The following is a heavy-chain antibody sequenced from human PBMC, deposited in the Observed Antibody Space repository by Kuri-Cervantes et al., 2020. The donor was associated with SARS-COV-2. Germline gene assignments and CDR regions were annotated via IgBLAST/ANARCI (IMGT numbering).Heavy chain of an antibody. D-gene: IGHD5-24*01. J-gene: IGHJ3*02. CDR2: INHSGST. Sequence: SETLSLTCTVSGGSVSSGSYYWSWIRQPPGKGLEWIGEINHSGSTNYNPSLKSRVTISVDTSKNQFSLKLSSVTAADTAVYYCARRDGGLGGWAFDIWGQGTMVTVSS. V-gene: IGHV4-61*01. CDR3: ARRDGGLGGWAFDI. CDR1: GGSVSSGSYY.